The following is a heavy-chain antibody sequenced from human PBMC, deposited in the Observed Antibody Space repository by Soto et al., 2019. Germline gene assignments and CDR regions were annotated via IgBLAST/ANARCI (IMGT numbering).Heavy chain of an antibody. J-gene: IGHJ5*02. D-gene: IGHD1-1*01. CDR1: GVSVSSTNW. CDR2: TYHGGRT. Sequence: SETLSLTCAVSGVSVSSTNWWTWVRQPPGKGLEWIGETYHGGRTTYNPSLESRVTISVDTSKNQFSLRLTSLTAADTAMYYCAVTRGMTRGAAVLNENWLDPWGQGTLVTVSS. CDR3: AVTRGMTRGAAVLNENWLDP. V-gene: IGHV4-4*02.